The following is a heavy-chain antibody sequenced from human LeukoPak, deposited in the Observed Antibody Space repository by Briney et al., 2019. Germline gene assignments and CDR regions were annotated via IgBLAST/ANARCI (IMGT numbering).Heavy chain of an antibody. CDR2: IYYSGRT. J-gene: IGHJ4*02. V-gene: IGHV4-39*01. CDR1: GDSINNNNYY. CDR3: ARADGSGSDYFDY. Sequence: SETLSLTCTVSGDSINNNNYYWGWIRQPPGKGLEWIGNIYYSGRTYYSPSLKSRGTISVDTSNNQFSLKLSSVTAADTAVYYCARADGSGSDYFDYWGQGTLVTVSS. D-gene: IGHD3-10*01.